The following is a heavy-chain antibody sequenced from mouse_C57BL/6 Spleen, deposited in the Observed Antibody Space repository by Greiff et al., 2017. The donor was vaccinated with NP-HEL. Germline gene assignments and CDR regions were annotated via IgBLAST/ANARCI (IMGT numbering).Heavy chain of an antibody. J-gene: IGHJ2*01. Sequence: VQLQQSGAELVRPGTSVKVSCKASGYAFTNYLIEWVKQRPGQGLEWIGVINPGSGGTNYNEKFKGKATLTADKSSSTAYMQLSSLTSEDSAVYFCARGGGLRLDYWGQGTTLTVSS. CDR3: ARGGGLRLDY. V-gene: IGHV1-54*01. CDR1: GYAFTNYL. CDR2: INPGSGGT. D-gene: IGHD2-12*01.